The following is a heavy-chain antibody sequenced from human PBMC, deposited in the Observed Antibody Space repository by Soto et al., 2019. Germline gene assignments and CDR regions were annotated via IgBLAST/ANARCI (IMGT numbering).Heavy chain of an antibody. Sequence: GGSLRLSCAASGFTFSSYGMHWVRQAPGKGLEWVAVIWYDGSNKYYADSVKGRFTISRDNSKNTLYLQMNSLRAEDTAVYYCARDGGHCSSTSCSPALWDLREHGGMDVWGQGTTVTVSS. V-gene: IGHV3-33*01. D-gene: IGHD2-2*01. CDR1: GFTFSSYG. CDR3: ARDGGHCSSTSCSPALWDLREHGGMDV. J-gene: IGHJ6*02. CDR2: IWYDGSNK.